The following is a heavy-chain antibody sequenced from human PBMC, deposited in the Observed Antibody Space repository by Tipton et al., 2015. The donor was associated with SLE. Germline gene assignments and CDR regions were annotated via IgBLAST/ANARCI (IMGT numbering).Heavy chain of an antibody. CDR2: IYYSGST. J-gene: IGHJ3*02. CDR3: ASDSRTTAAAFDI. V-gene: IGHV4-30-4*01. Sequence: LRLSCTVSGGSMSSGGYYWSWIRQPPGKGLEWIGYIYYSGSTYYNPSLKSRVTISVDTSKNQFSLKLSSVTAADTAVYYCASDSRTTAAAFDIWGQGTMVTVSS. CDR1: GGSMSSGGYY. D-gene: IGHD1-7*01.